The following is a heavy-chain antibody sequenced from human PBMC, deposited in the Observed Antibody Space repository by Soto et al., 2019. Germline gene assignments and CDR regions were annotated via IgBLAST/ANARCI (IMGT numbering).Heavy chain of an antibody. CDR3: ARRNYHDSSGYYY. D-gene: IGHD3-22*01. J-gene: IGHJ4*02. Sequence: SETLSLTCNVSGGSINSGDYYWSWIRQPPGKGLEWIGYIYNSGSTSYKSSLKSRVIISIDKSKNQLSLKLSSVTAADTAVYYCARRNYHDSSGYYYWGQGTLVTVS. CDR2: IYNSGST. V-gene: IGHV4-30-4*01. CDR1: GGSINSGDYY.